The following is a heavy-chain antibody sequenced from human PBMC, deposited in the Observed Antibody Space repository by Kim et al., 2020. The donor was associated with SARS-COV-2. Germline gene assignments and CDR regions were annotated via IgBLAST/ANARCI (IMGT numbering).Heavy chain of an antibody. CDR3: ARGAGLGAGTRNFDY. CDR1: GGPLSEFY. D-gene: IGHD3-16*01. CDR2: TNQRGTT. V-gene: IGHV4-34*01. J-gene: IGHJ4*02. Sequence: SETLSLICGVYGGPLSEFYWSWIRQTPGKGLEWIGETNQRGTTNYNPSLKSRVIISVDRSKNQISLNLTSSTAADTAVYYCARGAGLGAGTRNFDYWGQGTLVT.